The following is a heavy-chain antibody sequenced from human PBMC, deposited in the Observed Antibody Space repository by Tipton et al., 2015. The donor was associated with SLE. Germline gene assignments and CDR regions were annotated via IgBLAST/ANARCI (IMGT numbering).Heavy chain of an antibody. CDR1: GGSSSGYY. D-gene: IGHD2-2*01. CDR3: ARDREYLGLHAFDI. CDR2: INHRGST. Sequence: TLSLTCAVYGGSSSGYYWSWIRQPPGKGLEWIGEINHRGSTNYNPSLKSRVTISVDTSKNQFSLKLSSVTAADTAVYYCARDREYLGLHAFDIWGQGTMVTVSS. V-gene: IGHV4-34*01. J-gene: IGHJ3*02.